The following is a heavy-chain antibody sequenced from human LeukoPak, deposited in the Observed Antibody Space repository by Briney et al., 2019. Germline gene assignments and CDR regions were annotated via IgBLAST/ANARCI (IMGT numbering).Heavy chain of an antibody. CDR3: ARDTGSPHPRALNDAFDI. CDR1: GGSISSYY. D-gene: IGHD1-26*01. V-gene: IGHV4-4*07. J-gene: IGHJ3*02. Sequence: SSETLSLTCTVSGGSISSYYWSWIRQPAGKGLEWIGRIYTSGSTNYNPSLKSRVTISVDTSKNQFSLKLSSVTAADTAVYYCARDTGSPHPRALNDAFDIWGQGTMVTVSS. CDR2: IYTSGST.